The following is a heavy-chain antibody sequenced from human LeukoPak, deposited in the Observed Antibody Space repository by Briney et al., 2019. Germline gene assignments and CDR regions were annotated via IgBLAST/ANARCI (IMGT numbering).Heavy chain of an antibody. CDR3: AASTVDVLRYFDWAYYMDV. J-gene: IGHJ6*03. V-gene: IGHV1-58*02. Sequence: SVKVSCKASGFTFTSSAMQWVRQAHGQRLEWIGWIVVGSGNTNYAQKFQERVTITRDMSTSTAYMELSSLRSEDTAVYYCAASTVDVLRYFDWAYYMDVWGKGTTVTVSS. CDR1: GFTFTSSA. CDR2: IVVGSGNT. D-gene: IGHD3-9*01.